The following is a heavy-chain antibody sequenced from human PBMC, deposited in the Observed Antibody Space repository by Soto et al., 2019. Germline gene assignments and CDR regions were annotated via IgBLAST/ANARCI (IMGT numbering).Heavy chain of an antibody. V-gene: IGHV3-23*01. CDR3: ANTWVAGGGVDAFDI. J-gene: IGHJ3*02. D-gene: IGHD6-19*01. CDR2: ISGSGGST. Sequence: GGSLRLSCAASGFTFSSYAMSWVRQAPGKGLEWVSAISGSGGSTYYADSVKGRFTISRDNSKNTLYLQMNSLRAEDTAVYYCANTWVAGGGVDAFDIWGQGTMVTVSS. CDR1: GFTFSSYA.